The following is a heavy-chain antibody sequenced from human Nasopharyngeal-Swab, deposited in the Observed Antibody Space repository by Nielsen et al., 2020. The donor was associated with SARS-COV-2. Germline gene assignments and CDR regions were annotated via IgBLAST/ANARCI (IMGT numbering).Heavy chain of an antibody. Sequence: VSVKVSCKASGYTFTGYYVHWVRQAPGQGLEWMGRINPSSGGTDYAQKFQGRVTMTRDTSISTAYMELSRLRSDDTALYYCAKDTGFNGMDVWGQGTTVTVSS. CDR2: INPSSGGT. J-gene: IGHJ6*02. CDR1: GYTFTGYY. CDR3: AKDTGFNGMDV. V-gene: IGHV1-2*06. D-gene: IGHD2-8*02.